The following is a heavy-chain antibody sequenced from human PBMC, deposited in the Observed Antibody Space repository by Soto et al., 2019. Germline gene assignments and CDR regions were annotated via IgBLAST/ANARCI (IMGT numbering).Heavy chain of an antibody. J-gene: IGHJ5*02. V-gene: IGHV4-31*03. CDR3: ARGSFLEWFRKTTLNWFDP. CDR1: GGSISSGGYY. Sequence: SETLSLTCTVSGGSISSGGYYWSWIRQHPGKGLEWIGYIYYSGSTYYNPSLKSRVTISVDTSKNQFSLKLSSVTAADTAVYYCARGSFLEWFRKTTLNWFDPWGQGTLVTVSS. D-gene: IGHD3-3*01. CDR2: IYYSGST.